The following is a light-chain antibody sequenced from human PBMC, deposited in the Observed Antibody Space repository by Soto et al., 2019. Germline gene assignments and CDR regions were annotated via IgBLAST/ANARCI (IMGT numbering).Light chain of an antibody. CDR1: QSVVYSSNNKNY. CDR3: QQYYSTPPT. J-gene: IGKJ1*01. V-gene: IGKV4-1*01. Sequence: DIVMTQSPDSLAVSLGERATINCKSSQSVVYSSNNKNYLAWYQHKPGQPPKLLFYWASTRESGVPDRFSGSGSGTDFTLTISRLQAEDVAVYYCQQYYSTPPTFGQGTKVDI. CDR2: WAS.